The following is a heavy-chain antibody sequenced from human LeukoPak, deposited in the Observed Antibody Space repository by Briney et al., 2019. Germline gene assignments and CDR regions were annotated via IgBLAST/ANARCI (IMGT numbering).Heavy chain of an antibody. CDR1: GFTFSSYA. Sequence: GGSLRLSCAASGFTFSSYAMGWVRQAPGKGLEWVSAISGSGGSTYYADSVKGRFTISRDNSKNTLYLQMNSLRAEDTAVYYCAKARQRAYYFDYRGQGTLVTVSS. CDR2: ISGSGGST. J-gene: IGHJ4*02. V-gene: IGHV3-23*01. CDR3: AKARQRAYYFDY.